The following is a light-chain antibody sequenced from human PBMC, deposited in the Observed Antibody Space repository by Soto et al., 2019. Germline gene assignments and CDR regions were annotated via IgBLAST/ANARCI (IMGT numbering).Light chain of an antibody. CDR2: DVS. CDR3: CSNAGTYPSV. V-gene: IGLV2-11*01. J-gene: IGLJ3*02. CDR1: SSDVGGYNY. Sequence: QSVLTQPRSVSGSPGQSVTISCTGTSSDVGGYNYVSWYQQHPGKAPKLMIYDVSKRPSGVPNRFSASKSGNTASLTISGLQAEDEADYYCCSNAGTYPSVFGGGTKLTVL.